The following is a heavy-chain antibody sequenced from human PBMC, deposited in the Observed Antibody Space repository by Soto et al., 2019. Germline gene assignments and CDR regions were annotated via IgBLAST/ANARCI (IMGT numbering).Heavy chain of an antibody. CDR2: ISYDGSNK. Sequence: GGSLRLSCAASGFTFSSYAMHWVRQAPGKGLEWVAVISYDGSNKYYADSVKGRFTISRDNSKNTLYLQMNSLRAEDTAVYYCARDPNNWNSIGPGHVDIWGQGTMVTVSS. CDR1: GFTFSSYA. V-gene: IGHV3-30-3*01. J-gene: IGHJ3*02. D-gene: IGHD1-7*01. CDR3: ARDPNNWNSIGPGHVDI.